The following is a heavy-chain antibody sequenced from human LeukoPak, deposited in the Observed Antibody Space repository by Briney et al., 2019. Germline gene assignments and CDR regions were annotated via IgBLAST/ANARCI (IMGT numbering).Heavy chain of an antibody. V-gene: IGHV4-39*01. J-gene: IGHJ4*02. D-gene: IGHD6-6*01. CDR3: ARHASSIAARRGFDY. CDR2: VYYSGST. Sequence: SETLSLTCTVSGGSISSGSYYWGWIRQPPGKGLEWIGGVYYSGSTYYNPSLKSRVTISVDTSKNQFSLKLSSVTAADTAVYYCARHASSIAARRGFDYWGQGTLVTVSS. CDR1: GGSISSGSYY.